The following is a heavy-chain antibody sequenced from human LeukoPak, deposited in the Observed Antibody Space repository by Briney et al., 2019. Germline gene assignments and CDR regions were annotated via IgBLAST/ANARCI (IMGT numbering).Heavy chain of an antibody. D-gene: IGHD3-16*01. CDR1: GGSISSGGYY. J-gene: IGHJ4*02. Sequence: SQTLSLTCTVSGGSISSGGYYWSWIRQHPGKGLEWIGYIYYSGSTYYNPSLKSRVTTSVDTSKNQFSLKLSSVTAADTAVYYCARGREGGRAVDYWGQGTLVTVSS. CDR3: ARGREGGRAVDY. CDR2: IYYSGST. V-gene: IGHV4-31*03.